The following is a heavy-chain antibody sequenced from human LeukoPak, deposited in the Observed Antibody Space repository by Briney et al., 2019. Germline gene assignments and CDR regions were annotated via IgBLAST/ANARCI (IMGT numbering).Heavy chain of an antibody. CDR3: ARDGPPYCGGDCYSY. D-gene: IGHD2-21*01. CDR2: INPNSGGT. J-gene: IGHJ4*02. Sequence: ASVKVSCKASGYTFTNYDINWVRQAPGQGLEWMGWINPNSGGTNYAQKFQGRVTMTRDTSISTAYMELSRLRSDDTAVYYCARDGPPYCGGDCYSYWGQGTLVTVSS. V-gene: IGHV1-2*02. CDR1: GYTFTNYD.